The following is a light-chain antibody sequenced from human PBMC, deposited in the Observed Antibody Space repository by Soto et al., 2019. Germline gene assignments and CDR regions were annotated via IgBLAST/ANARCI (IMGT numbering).Light chain of an antibody. J-gene: IGKJ5*01. V-gene: IGKV1-5*03. Sequence: DIQMTQTPSTLSGSVGDRVTITCRASQTIISWLAWYQQKPGKAPKLLIYKASTLKSGVPSRFSGSGSGTDFTLTISSLQPEDFATYYCQQSYSTPRDTFGPGTRLEI. CDR2: KAS. CDR1: QTIISW. CDR3: QQSYSTPRDT.